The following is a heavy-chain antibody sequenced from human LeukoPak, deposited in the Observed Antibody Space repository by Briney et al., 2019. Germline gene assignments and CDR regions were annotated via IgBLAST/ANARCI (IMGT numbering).Heavy chain of an antibody. D-gene: IGHD3-22*01. V-gene: IGHV4-59*01. J-gene: IGHJ4*02. CDR1: GGSISSYY. CDR2: IYYSGST. CDR3: ARGLGDYYYDSSGPDYFDY. Sequence: SETLSLTCTVSGGSISSYYWSWIRQPPGKGPEWIGYIYYSGSTNYNPSLKSRVTISVDTSKNQFSLKLSSATAADTAVYYCARGLGDYYYDSSGPDYFDYWGQGTLVTVSS.